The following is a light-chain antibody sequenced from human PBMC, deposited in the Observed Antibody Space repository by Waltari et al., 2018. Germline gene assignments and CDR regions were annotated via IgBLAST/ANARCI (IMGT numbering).Light chain of an antibody. V-gene: IGKV3-20*01. J-gene: IGKJ1*01. CDR1: QSVSRT. CDR2: DAS. Sequence: EIVFTHTPGTLYLSPGERATRSWRASQSVSRTLAWYQQKPGQAPRLLIYDASSRATGIPDRFSGSGSGTDFSLTISRLEPEDFAVYYCQKYGTLPATFGQGTKVEIK. CDR3: QKYGTLPAT.